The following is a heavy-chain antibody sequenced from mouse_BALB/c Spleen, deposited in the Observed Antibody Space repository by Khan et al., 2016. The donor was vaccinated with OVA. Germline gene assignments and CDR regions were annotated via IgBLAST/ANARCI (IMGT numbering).Heavy chain of an antibody. D-gene: IGHD2-14*01. CDR2: INPRSSYT. Sequence: QVRLQQSGAELARPGASVKMSCKASGYTFTSNTMHWVKQRPGQGLEWIGYINPRSSYTNYNQKFKDKATLTADKSSSTAYMQLSSLTSEASAVYYCARRTTEYTMDYWGQGTSVTVSS. J-gene: IGHJ4*01. CDR1: GYTFTSNT. CDR3: ARRTTEYTMDY. V-gene: IGHV1-4*01.